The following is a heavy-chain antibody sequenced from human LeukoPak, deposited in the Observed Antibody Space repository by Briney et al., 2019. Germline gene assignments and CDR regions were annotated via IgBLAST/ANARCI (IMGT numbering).Heavy chain of an antibody. V-gene: IGHV1-18*01. Sequence: ASVRVCCTASGSTVTSYGISWVRQAPGQGLEGIVVLSAYNDTTKHAQKPHARVTMTTDTSTSTAYLELRSLRTDDTAVYCCARDGALAVTTVCWGQGTLVTVSS. CDR3: ARDGALAVTTVC. CDR2: LSAYNDTT. D-gene: IGHD4-17*01. CDR1: GSTVTSYG. J-gene: IGHJ4*02.